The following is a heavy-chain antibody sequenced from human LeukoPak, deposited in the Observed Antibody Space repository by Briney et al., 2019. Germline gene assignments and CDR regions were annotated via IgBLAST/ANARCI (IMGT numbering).Heavy chain of an antibody. CDR3: ARHVYSTSWTYYYYYMDV. D-gene: IGHD6-13*01. J-gene: IGHJ6*03. CDR1: GGSISSYY. V-gene: IGHV4-59*01. CDR2: IYYSGST. Sequence: PSETLSLTCTVSGGSISSYYWSWIRQPPGKGLEWIGYIYYSGSTNYNPSLKSRVTISVDTSKNQFSLKLSSVTAADTAVYYCARHVYSTSWTYYYYYMDVWGKGTTVTISS.